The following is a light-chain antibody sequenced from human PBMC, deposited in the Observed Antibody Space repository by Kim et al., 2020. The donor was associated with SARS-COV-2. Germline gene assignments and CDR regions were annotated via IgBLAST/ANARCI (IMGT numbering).Light chain of an antibody. J-gene: IGLJ1*01. CDR1: SSDVGGYNY. CDR2: KVT. CDR3: SSYAGSNYPYV. V-gene: IGLV2-8*01. Sequence: QSALTQPTSASGSLGQAVTISCTGTSSDVGGYNYVSWYQQHPGKAPKLMIYKVTQRPSGVPDRFSGSKSGNTASLTVSGLQAEDEADYFCSSYAGSNYPYVFGTGTKVTVL.